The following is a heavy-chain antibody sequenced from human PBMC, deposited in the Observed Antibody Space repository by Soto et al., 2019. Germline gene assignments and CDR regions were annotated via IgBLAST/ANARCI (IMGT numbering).Heavy chain of an antibody. CDR3: AKALYGDYVFFDY. J-gene: IGHJ4*02. CDR1: GFTFSSYA. V-gene: IGHV3-23*01. D-gene: IGHD4-17*01. CDR2: ISGSGGST. Sequence: EVQLLESGGGLVQPGGSLRLSCAASGFTFSSYAMSWVRQAPGRGLEWVSAISGSGGSTNYADSVKGRFTISRDNSKNTLYLQMNSLRAEDTAVYYCAKALYGDYVFFDYGGQGTLVTVSS.